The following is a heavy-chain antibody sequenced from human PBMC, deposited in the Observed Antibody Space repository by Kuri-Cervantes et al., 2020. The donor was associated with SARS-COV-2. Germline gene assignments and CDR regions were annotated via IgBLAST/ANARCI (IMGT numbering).Heavy chain of an antibody. CDR2: ISAYNGNT. J-gene: IGHJ6*02. Sequence: ASVKVSCKASGYTFTSYGISWVRQAPGQGLEWMGWISAYNGNTNYAQKLQGRVTMTTDTSTSTAYMELRSLRSDDTAVYYCARESDYSNYGVYYYGMDVWGQGTTVTVSS. CDR1: GYTFTSYG. V-gene: IGHV1-18*01. D-gene: IGHD4-11*01. CDR3: ARESDYSNYGVYYYGMDV.